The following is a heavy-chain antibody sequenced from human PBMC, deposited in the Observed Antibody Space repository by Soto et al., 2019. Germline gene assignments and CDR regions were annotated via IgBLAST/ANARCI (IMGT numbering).Heavy chain of an antibody. CDR1: GFTFSSYA. Sequence: EVQLLESGGGLVQPGGSLRLSCAASGFTFSSYAMSWVRQAPGKGLEWVSFVSGSGGSTYYADSVKGRFTISRDNSKNTLHLQMNSLSGEDTAIYYCAKDWAGYCSGDSCFGFFDNWGQGTLVTVSS. CDR3: AKDWAGYCSGDSCFGFFDN. CDR2: VSGSGGST. J-gene: IGHJ4*02. D-gene: IGHD2-15*01. V-gene: IGHV3-23*01.